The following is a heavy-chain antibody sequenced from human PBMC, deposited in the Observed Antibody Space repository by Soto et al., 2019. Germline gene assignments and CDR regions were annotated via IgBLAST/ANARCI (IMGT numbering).Heavy chain of an antibody. Sequence: LTCAVYGVSFSGYYWTWVRQAPGKGLEWVAVIWYDGSNKYYADSVKGRFIISRDDSKNTLSLQMNSLRAEDTAVYYCARDSAWLFDSWGQGTLVTVSS. CDR3: ARDSAWLFDS. D-gene: IGHD5-12*01. CDR1: GVSFSGYY. J-gene: IGHJ4*02. V-gene: IGHV3-33*08. CDR2: IWYDGSNK.